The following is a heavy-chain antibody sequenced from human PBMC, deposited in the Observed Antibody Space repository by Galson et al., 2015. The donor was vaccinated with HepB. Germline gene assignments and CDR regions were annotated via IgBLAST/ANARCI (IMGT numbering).Heavy chain of an antibody. Sequence: SVKVSCKASGFTFTSSAMQWVRQARGQRLEWIGWIVVGSGNTNYAQKSQERVTITRDMSTSTAYMELSSLRSEDTAVYYCAARYYDSSGSPYDDAFGIWGQGTMVTVSS. D-gene: IGHD3-22*01. V-gene: IGHV1-58*02. J-gene: IGHJ3*02. CDR3: AARYYDSSGSPYDDAFGI. CDR2: IVVGSGNT. CDR1: GFTFTSSA.